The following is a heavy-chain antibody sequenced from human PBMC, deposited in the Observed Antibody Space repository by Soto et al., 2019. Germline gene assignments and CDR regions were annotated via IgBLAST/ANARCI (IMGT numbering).Heavy chain of an antibody. J-gene: IGHJ4*02. D-gene: IGHD3-10*01. CDR1: GFTVGNNY. V-gene: IGHV3-53*01. CDR2: IYSTGTT. CDR3: AKDGRGSGSHYNSFGY. Sequence: EVQLVESGGGLIQPGGSLKLSCAASGFTVGNNYMSWVRQAPGKGLEWVSLIYSTGTTKYADSVKGRFTVSSDNAKNTLYRQMNSLRSEDTAVYYCAKDGRGSGSHYNSFGYWGQGTLVTVSS.